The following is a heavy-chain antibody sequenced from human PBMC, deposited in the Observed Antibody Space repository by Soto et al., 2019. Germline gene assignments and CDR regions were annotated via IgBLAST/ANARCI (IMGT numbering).Heavy chain of an antibody. V-gene: IGHV3-30*18. CDR3: AKVRKRYCRSTSCYTLDY. CDR1: GFTFSSYG. J-gene: IGHJ4*02. Sequence: ESGGGVVQPGRSLRLSCAASGFTFSSYGMHWVRQAPGKGLEWVAVISYDGSNKYYADSVKGRFTISRDNSKNTLYLQMNSLRAEDTAVYYCAKVRKRYCRSTSCYTLDYWGQGTLVTVSS. CDR2: ISYDGSNK. D-gene: IGHD2-2*02.